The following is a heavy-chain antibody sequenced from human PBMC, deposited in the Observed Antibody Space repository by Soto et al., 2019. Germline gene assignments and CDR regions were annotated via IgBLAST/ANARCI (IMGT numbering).Heavy chain of an antibody. V-gene: IGHV1-8*01. CDR3: AVAGDSSHLNPFDY. Sequence: QVPLVQSGAEVKKPGASVKVSCKASGYTFTSYDINWVRQATGQGLEWMGWMNPNSGNTGYAQKFQGRVTMTRNTPISTAYMELSSLRSEDTAVYYCAVAGDSSHLNPFDYWGQGTLVTVSS. J-gene: IGHJ4*02. CDR2: MNPNSGNT. D-gene: IGHD6-13*01. CDR1: GYTFTSYD.